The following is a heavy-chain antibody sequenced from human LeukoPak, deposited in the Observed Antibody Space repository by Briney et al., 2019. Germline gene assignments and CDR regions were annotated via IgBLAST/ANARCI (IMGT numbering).Heavy chain of an antibody. Sequence: GGSLRLSCAASGFTFSSYSMNWVRQAPGKGLEWVSYISSSSRTMYYADSVKGRFTISRDNSKNTVYLQMSSLRAEDTAVYYCARDLGYCTSASCLYYFDYWGQGTLVTVSS. D-gene: IGHD2-2*01. CDR3: ARDLGYCTSASCLYYFDY. CDR1: GFTFSSYS. V-gene: IGHV3-48*01. J-gene: IGHJ4*02. CDR2: ISSSSRTM.